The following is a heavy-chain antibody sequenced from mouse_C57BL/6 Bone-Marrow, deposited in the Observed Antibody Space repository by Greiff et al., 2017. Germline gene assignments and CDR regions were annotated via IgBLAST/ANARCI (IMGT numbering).Heavy chain of an antibody. D-gene: IGHD1-1*01. CDR2: ISYDGSN. CDR3: ARESSITTEGYFDV. J-gene: IGHJ1*03. CDR1: GYSITSGYY. Sequence: VQLQQSGPGLVKPSQSLSLTCSVTGYSITSGYYWNWIRQFPGNKLEWMGYISYDGSNNYNPSLKNRISITRDTSKNQFFLKLNSVTTEDTATYYCARESSITTEGYFDVWGTGTTVTVSS. V-gene: IGHV3-6*01.